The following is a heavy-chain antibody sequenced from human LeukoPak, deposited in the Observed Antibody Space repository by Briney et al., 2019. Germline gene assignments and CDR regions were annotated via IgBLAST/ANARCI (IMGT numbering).Heavy chain of an antibody. D-gene: IGHD3-10*01. CDR1: GGSISSYY. Sequence: PSETLSLTCTVSGGSISSYYWSWIRQPPGKGLEWIGYIYYSGSTNYNPSLKSRVTISVDTSKNQFSLKLSSVTAADTAVYYCARAAMVRGSPTAFDIWGQGTMVTVSS. J-gene: IGHJ3*02. CDR3: ARAAMVRGSPTAFDI. CDR2: IYYSGST. V-gene: IGHV4-59*01.